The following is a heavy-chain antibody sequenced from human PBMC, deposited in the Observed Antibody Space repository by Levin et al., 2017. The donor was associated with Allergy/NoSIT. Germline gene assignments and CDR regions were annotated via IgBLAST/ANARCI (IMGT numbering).Heavy chain of an antibody. J-gene: IGHJ4*02. CDR3: ARSLGGIVGATFDY. D-gene: IGHD1-26*01. CDR2: ISYDGGNK. V-gene: IGHV3-30-3*01. Sequence: GESLKISCAASGFTFSSYAMHWVRQAPGKGLEWVAVISYDGGNKYYADSVKGRFTISRDNSKNTLYLQMNSLRAEDTAVYYCARSLGGIVGATFDYWGQGTLVTVSS. CDR1: GFTFSSYA.